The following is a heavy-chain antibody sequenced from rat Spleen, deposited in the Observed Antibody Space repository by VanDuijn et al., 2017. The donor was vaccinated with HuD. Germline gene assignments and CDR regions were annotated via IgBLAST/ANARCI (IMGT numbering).Heavy chain of an antibody. CDR1: GFTFSDFF. V-gene: IGHV5-29*01. Sequence: EVQLVESDGGLVQPGRSLKLSCAASGFTFSDFFMAWVRQAPAKGLEWVATISSDGSSTYYRDSVKGRFTVPRDNAKSTLYLQMDSLRSEDTATFYCVRQDTSGYSNWFTYWGQGTLVTVSS. CDR2: ISSDGSST. D-gene: IGHD4-3*01. CDR3: VRQDTSGYSNWFTY. J-gene: IGHJ3*01.